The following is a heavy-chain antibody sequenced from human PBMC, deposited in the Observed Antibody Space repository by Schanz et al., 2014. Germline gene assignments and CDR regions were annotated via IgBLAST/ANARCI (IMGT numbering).Heavy chain of an antibody. CDR2: IYNSGSA. D-gene: IGHD3-10*01. J-gene: IGHJ5*02. CDR1: GGSIWRSTYY. Sequence: QLQLQESGPGLVKPSETLSLTCTVSGGSIWRSTYYWGWIRQPPGKGLEWVASIYNSGSAYYGPSLKSRVTISVETSKNQFSLRLNSVTASDTAVYYCVRQLLWFGESGVDTWGQGTLVVVSS. V-gene: IGHV4-39*01. CDR3: VRQLLWFGESGVDT.